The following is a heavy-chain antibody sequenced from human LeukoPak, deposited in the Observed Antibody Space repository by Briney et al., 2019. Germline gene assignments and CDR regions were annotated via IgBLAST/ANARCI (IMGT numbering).Heavy chain of an antibody. CDR3: ARGSDETATISGWFDP. J-gene: IGHJ5*02. D-gene: IGHD4-17*01. Sequence: PGGSLRLSCAASGFTFSNHWMHWVRQGPGKGLVWVSRLNSDGRTTTYADSVKGRFTISRDNAKNTLYLQMNSLRVEDTAVYYCARGSDETATISGWFDPWGQGTLVTVSS. CDR2: LNSDGRTT. V-gene: IGHV3-74*01. CDR1: GFTFSNHW.